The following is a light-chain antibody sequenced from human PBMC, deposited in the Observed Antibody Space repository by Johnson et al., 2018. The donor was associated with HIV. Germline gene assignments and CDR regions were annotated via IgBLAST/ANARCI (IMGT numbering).Light chain of an antibody. Sequence: QSVLTQPPSVSAAPGQKVTISCSGSSSNIESNSVSWYQHFPGTAPKVLIYENNKRPSGIPDRFSVSKSGTSATLAITGLPTGDEADYYCGTWDNSLSTGVVVGTGTKVTAL. CDR3: GTWDNSLSTGVV. CDR1: SSNIESNS. V-gene: IGLV1-51*02. J-gene: IGLJ1*01. CDR2: ENN.